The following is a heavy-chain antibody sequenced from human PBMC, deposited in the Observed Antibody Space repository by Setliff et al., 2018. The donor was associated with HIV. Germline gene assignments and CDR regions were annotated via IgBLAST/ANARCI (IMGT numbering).Heavy chain of an antibody. CDR3: ARPALGIGGGSKFDS. CDR2: ISYSGTT. V-gene: IGHV4-39*01. D-gene: IGHD3-3*01. CDR1: GASISSGSHF. Sequence: SETLSLTCSVSGASISSGSHFWGWIRQPPGKGLECVGLISYSGTTYYNPSLKSRVTISVDPSQNQFSLRLISVTAADAAMYYCARPALGIGGGSKFDSWGQGTLVTVSS. J-gene: IGHJ4*02.